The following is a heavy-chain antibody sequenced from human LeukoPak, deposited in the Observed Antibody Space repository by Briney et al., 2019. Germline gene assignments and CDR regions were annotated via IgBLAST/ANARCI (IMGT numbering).Heavy chain of an antibody. D-gene: IGHD3-10*01. CDR3: AKEVLLWFGELLSPPCLEY. V-gene: IGHV3-23*01. J-gene: IGHJ4*02. Sequence: HTGGSLRLSCAASGFTFSSYAMSWVRQAPGKGLEWVSAISGSGGSTYYADSVKGRFTISRDNSKNTLYLQMNSLRAEDTVVYYCAKEVLLWFGELLSPPCLEYWGQGTLVTVSS. CDR2: ISGSGGST. CDR1: GFTFSSYA.